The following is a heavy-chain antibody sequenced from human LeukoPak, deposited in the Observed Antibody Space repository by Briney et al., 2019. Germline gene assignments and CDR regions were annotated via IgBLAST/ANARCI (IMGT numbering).Heavy chain of an antibody. V-gene: IGHV3-23*01. CDR2: ISGSGHST. CDR3: AKVRMITMIAYDAFDI. Sequence: GGSLRLSCAASGFTVSSNYMSWVRQAPGKGLEWVSAISGSGHSTYYADSVKGRFSISRDNSKNTLYLQMNSLRAEDTAIYYCAKVRMITMIAYDAFDIWGQGSMVTVSS. J-gene: IGHJ3*02. CDR1: GFTVSSNY. D-gene: IGHD3-22*01.